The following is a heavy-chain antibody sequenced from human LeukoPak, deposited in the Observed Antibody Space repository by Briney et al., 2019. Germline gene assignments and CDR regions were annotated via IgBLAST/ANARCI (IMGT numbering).Heavy chain of an antibody. CDR3: AREFGSSRYFDY. J-gene: IGHJ4*02. CDR2: INSDGSFT. Sequence: PGGSLRLSCAASGFTFSNFWMHWVRQAPGKGLVWVSRINSDGSFTNYADSVKGRFTTSRDNAKNTLYLQMNSLRAEDTAVYYCAREFGSSRYFDYWGQGIPVTVSS. CDR1: GFTFSNFW. V-gene: IGHV3-74*01. D-gene: IGHD2-15*01.